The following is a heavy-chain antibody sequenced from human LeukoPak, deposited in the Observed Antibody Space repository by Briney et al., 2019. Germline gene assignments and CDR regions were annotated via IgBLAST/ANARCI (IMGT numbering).Heavy chain of an antibody. CDR2: IIPILGIA. CDR3: ASADYDILTGYGRDAFDI. Sequence: SVKVSCKASGGTFSSYAISWVRQAPGQGLEWMGRIIPILGIANYAQKFQGRVTITADKSTSTAYMELSSLRSEDTAVYYCASADYDILTGYGRDAFDIWGQGTMVTVSS. J-gene: IGHJ3*02. V-gene: IGHV1-69*04. CDR1: GGTFSSYA. D-gene: IGHD3-9*01.